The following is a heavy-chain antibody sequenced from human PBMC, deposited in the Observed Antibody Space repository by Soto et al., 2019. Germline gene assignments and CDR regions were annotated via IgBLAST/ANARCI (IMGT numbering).Heavy chain of an antibody. CDR3: ARLQVRYSGRYQLSV. CDR2: IVVGSGNT. CDR1: GFTFTSSA. V-gene: IGHV1-58*01. D-gene: IGHD1-26*01. J-gene: IGHJ6*01. Sequence: GASVKVSCKASGFTFTSSAVQWVRQAVGQRLEWIGWIVVGSGNTNYAQKFQERVTITRDMSTSTAYMELSSLRSEDTAVYYCARLQVRYSGRYQLSVLGQGTTVIVS.